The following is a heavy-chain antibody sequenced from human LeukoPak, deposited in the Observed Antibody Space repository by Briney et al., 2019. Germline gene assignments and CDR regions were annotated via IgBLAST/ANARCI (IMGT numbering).Heavy chain of an antibody. CDR3: AKDYCGGDCSYFDY. J-gene: IGHJ4*02. CDR2: ISYDGSNK. D-gene: IGHD2-21*02. CDR1: GLTFRTTW. Sequence: GGSLRLSCATSGLTFRTTWMHWVRQAPGKGLEWVAVISYDGSNKYYADSVKGRFTISRDNSKNTLYLQMNSLRAEDTAVYYCAKDYCGGDCSYFDYWGQGTLVTVSS. V-gene: IGHV3-30*18.